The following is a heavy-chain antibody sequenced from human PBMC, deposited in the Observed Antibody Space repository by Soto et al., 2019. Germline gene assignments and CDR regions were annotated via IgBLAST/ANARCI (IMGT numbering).Heavy chain of an antibody. V-gene: IGHV1-18*01. CDR3: ARSRPFSSGWEPSDY. J-gene: IGHJ4*02. Sequence: ASVKVSCKASGYTFTSYGISWVRQARGQGLEWMGWISAYDGDTNFAQKLQGRVTMTTDTSTSTAYMELRSLRSDDTAVYYCARSRPFSSGWEPSDYWGQGTLVTVSS. CDR1: GYTFTSYG. CDR2: ISAYDGDT. D-gene: IGHD6-19*01.